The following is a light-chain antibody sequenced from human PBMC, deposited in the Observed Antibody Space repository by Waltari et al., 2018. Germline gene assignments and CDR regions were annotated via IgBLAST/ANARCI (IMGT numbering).Light chain of an antibody. Sequence: DIQMTQSPSFVSASVGDRVTIPCRASQDIYSRLAWYQQKPGGAPQLLIYVASTLQSGVPSRFRGSGSGTEFTLTSTSLQPDDFATYFCQQTDSFPLTFGGGTKVEIK. CDR1: QDIYSR. V-gene: IGKV1-12*01. CDR2: VAS. J-gene: IGKJ4*01. CDR3: QQTDSFPLT.